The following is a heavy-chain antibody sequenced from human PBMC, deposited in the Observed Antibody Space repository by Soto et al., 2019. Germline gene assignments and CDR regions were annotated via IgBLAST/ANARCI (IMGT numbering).Heavy chain of an antibody. CDR2: IYYSGST. J-gene: IGHJ5*02. D-gene: IGHD3-10*01. V-gene: IGHV4-59*01. CDR1: GGSISSYY. CDR3: ARSPRRGNWFDP. Sequence: SETLSLTCTVSGGSISSYYWSWIRQPPGKGLEWIGYIYYSGSTNYNPSLKSRVTISVDTSKNQFSLKLSSVTAADTAVYYCARSPRRGNWFDPWGQGTLVTVS.